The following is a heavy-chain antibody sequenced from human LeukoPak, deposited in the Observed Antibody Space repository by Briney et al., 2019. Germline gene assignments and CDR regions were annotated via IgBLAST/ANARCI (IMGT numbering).Heavy chain of an antibody. J-gene: IGHJ5*02. CDR2: IYTSGST. CDR1: GGSVSSYY. Sequence: SETLSLTCTFSGGSVSSYYWSWIRQPAGKGLEWIGRIYTSGSTNYNPSLKSRVTMSVDTSKNQFSLRLSSVTAADTAVYYCARTSGWLSFWLDPWGQGTLVTVPS. D-gene: IGHD3-9*01. V-gene: IGHV4-4*07. CDR3: ARTSGWLSFWLDP.